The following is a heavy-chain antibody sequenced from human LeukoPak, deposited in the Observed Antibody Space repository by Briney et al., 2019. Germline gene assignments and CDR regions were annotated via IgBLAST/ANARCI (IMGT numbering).Heavy chain of an antibody. CDR2: ISSSSSYI. V-gene: IGHV3-21*01. D-gene: IGHD3-22*01. J-gene: IGHJ4*02. Sequence: GGSLRLSCAASGFTFSSYSMNWVRQAPGKGLEWVSSISSSSSYIYYADSVKGRFTISRDNAKNSLYLQMNSLRAEDTAVYYCVRVWGYDSSGYYRRERSNFDYWGQGTLVTVSS. CDR3: VRVWGYDSSGYYRRERSNFDY. CDR1: GFTFSSYS.